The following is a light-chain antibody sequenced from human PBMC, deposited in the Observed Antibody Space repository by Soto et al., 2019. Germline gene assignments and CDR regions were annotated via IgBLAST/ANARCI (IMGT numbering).Light chain of an antibody. Sequence: QSVLTQPASVAGSPGQAITISCTGTGNDVGTYNLVSWYQRHPGKSPKLLIYETKKRPSGIPRRFSGSKSGNTASLTISGLQAEDDAEYSSCSYAGSSTYVFGTGTRSPS. V-gene: IGLV2-23*01. J-gene: IGLJ1*01. CDR3: CSYAGSSTYV. CDR2: ETK. CDR1: GNDVGTYNL.